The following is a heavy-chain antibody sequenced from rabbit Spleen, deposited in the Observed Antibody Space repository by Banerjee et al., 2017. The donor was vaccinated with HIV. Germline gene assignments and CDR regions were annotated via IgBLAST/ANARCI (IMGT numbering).Heavy chain of an antibody. CDR1: GFDFSSYW. Sequence: QEQLVESGGGLVTPGGSLKLSCTASGFDFSSYWMCWVRQAPGKGLEWIGCINAGSGTTYYATWAKGRFTISKTSSTTVTLQMTSLTAADTATYFCARDSGTSFSSYGMDLWGPGTLVTVS. D-gene: IGHD8-1*01. J-gene: IGHJ6*01. CDR3: ARDSGTSFSSYGMDL. CDR2: INAGSGTT. V-gene: IGHV1S45*01.